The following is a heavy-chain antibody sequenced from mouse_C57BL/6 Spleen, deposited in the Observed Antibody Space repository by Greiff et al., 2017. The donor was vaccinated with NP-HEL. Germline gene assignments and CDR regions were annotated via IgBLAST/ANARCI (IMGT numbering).Heavy chain of an antibody. CDR2: IYPGSGNT. D-gene: IGHD1-1*01. J-gene: IGHJ2*01. Sequence: VKLQQSGAELVRPGASVKLSCKASGYTFTDYYINWVKQRPGQGLEWIARIYPGSGNTYYNEKFKGKATLTAEKSSSTAYMQLSSLTSEDSAVYFCARSTVVATYYFDYWGQGTTLTVSS. V-gene: IGHV1-76*01. CDR3: ARSTVVATYYFDY. CDR1: GYTFTDYY.